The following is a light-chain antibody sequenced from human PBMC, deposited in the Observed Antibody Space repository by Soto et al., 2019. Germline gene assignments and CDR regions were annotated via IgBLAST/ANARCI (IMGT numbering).Light chain of an antibody. CDR3: AADTGNWNPAV. Sequence: QSALTQPPSVSGTPGQRVTISCSGNSSTFANNYDHWYQQVPGAATTLLMYSTDQQPSGVPERCSGSKSATSASLTISGLRPEDEDQYYRAADTGNWNPAVFGGGTKLTVL. J-gene: IGLJ2*01. CDR2: STD. V-gene: IGLV1-47*02. CDR1: SSTFANNY.